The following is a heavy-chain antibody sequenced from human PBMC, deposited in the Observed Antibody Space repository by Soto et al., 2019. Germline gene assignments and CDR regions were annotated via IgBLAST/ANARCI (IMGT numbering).Heavy chain of an antibody. D-gene: IGHD3-16*01. CDR3: AKDGGGGFIAGIDY. Sequence: EVQLLESGGGLVQPGGSLRLSCAASGFTFSSYAMSWVRQAPGKGLEWVSAISGSGGSTYYADSVKGRFTISRDNSKNTLYLQMNSLRAEDTAVFYCAKDGGGGFIAGIDYWGQGTLVTVSS. CDR1: GFTFSSYA. J-gene: IGHJ4*02. CDR2: ISGSGGST. V-gene: IGHV3-23*01.